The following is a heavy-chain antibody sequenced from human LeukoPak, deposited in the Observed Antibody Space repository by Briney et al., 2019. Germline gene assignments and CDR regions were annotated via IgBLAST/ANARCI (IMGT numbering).Heavy chain of an antibody. D-gene: IGHD6-13*01. CDR1: XFTVXXXX. V-gene: IGHV3-53*01. CDR2: IYSGGST. Sequence: XSXFTVXXXXMTXXXXXPGXXXXXXSVIYSGGSTYYADSVKGRFTFSRDNSKNTVYLQMNSLRAEDTAVYYCARASIAAAGYYFDYWGQGTLVTVSS. J-gene: IGHJ4*02. CDR3: ARASIAAAGYYFDY.